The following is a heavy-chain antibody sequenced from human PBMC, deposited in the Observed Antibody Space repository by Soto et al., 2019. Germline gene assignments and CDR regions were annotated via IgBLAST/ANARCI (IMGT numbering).Heavy chain of an antibody. D-gene: IGHD1-26*01. CDR3: AREPPSGSSPP. V-gene: IGHV4-59*01. CDR2: IYYSGST. Sequence: SETLSLTCTVSGGSISSYYWSWIRQPPGKGLEWIGYIYYSGSTNYNPSLKSRVTISVDTSKNQFSLKLSSVTAADTAVYYCAREPPSGSSPPWGQGTLVTVSS. CDR1: GGSISSYY. J-gene: IGHJ5*02.